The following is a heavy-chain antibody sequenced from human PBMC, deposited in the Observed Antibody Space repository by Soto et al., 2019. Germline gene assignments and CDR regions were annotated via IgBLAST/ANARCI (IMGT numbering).Heavy chain of an antibody. CDR3: ARRRKGRAYFDD. CDR2: IYYSGST. Sequence: PSETLSLTCTVSGGSISSYYWSWIRQPPGKGLEWIGYIYYSGSTNYNPSLKSRVTISVDTSKNQFSLKLSSVTAADTAVYYCARRRKGRAYFDDRGQGTLVTVSS. V-gene: IGHV4-59*01. CDR1: GGSISSYY. J-gene: IGHJ4*02.